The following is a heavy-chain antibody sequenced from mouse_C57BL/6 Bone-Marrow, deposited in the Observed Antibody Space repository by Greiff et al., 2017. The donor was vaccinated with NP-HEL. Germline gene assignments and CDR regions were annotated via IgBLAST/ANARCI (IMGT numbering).Heavy chain of an antibody. CDR1: GFTFTDYY. J-gene: IGHJ1*03. CDR3: ARYYYGSSYWYFDV. V-gene: IGHV7-3*01. CDR2: IRNKANGYTT. Sequence: EVMLVDSGGGLVQPGGSLSLSCAASGFTFTDYYMSWVRQPPGKALEWLGFIRNKANGYTTEYSASVKGRFTISRDNSQSILYLQMNALRAEDSATYYCARYYYGSSYWYFDVWGTGTTVTVSS. D-gene: IGHD1-1*01.